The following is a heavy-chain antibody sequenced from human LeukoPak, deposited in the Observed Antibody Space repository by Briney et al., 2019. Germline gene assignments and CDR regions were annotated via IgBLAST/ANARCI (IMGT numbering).Heavy chain of an antibody. V-gene: IGHV4-61*02. D-gene: IGHD3-10*01. CDR3: AREGDQHLDGRYYYFDY. CDR2: IYTSGST. Sequence: SETLSLTCTVSGGSINSGTYYGPWIRQPAGRGLEWIGRIYTSGSTNYNPSLKSRVTISVYTSTNQFSLKLRSVTAADTAVYYCAREGDQHLDGRYYYFDYWGQGTLVTVSS. CDR1: GGSINSGTYY. J-gene: IGHJ4*02.